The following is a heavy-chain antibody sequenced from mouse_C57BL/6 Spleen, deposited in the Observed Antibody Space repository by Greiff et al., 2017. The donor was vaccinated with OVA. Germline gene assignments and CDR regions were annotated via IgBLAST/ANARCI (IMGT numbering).Heavy chain of an antibody. CDR2: IYPGSGST. CDR1: GYTFTSYW. CDR3: ARRDYGSSYLDY. Sequence: VQLQQSGAELVKPGASVKMSCKASGYTFTSYWITWVKQRPGQGLEWIGDIYPGSGSTNYNEKFKSKATLTVDTSSSTAYMQLSSLTSEDSAVYYCARRDYGSSYLDYWGQGTTLTVSS. D-gene: IGHD1-1*01. V-gene: IGHV1-55*01. J-gene: IGHJ2*01.